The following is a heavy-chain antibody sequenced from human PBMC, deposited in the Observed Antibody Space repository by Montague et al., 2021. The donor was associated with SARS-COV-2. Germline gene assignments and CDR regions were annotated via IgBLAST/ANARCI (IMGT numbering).Heavy chain of an antibody. J-gene: IGHJ4*02. CDR3: ARGYSGYDYDY. Sequence: SLRLSCAAFGFTFSSYSMNWVRQAPGKGLEWVSSISSSSSYIYYADSVKGRFTISRDNAKNSLYLQMNSLRAEDTAVYYCARGYSGYDYDYWGQGTLVTVSS. CDR2: ISSSSSYI. D-gene: IGHD5-12*01. CDR1: GFTFSSYS. V-gene: IGHV3-21*01.